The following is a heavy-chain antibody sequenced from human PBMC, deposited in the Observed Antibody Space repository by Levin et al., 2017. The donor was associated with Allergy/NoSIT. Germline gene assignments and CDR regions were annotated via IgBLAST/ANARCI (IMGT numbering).Heavy chain of an antibody. CDR2: INPNNGDT. J-gene: IGHJ5*02. D-gene: IGHD3-16*01. V-gene: IGHV1-2*02. CDR1: GYSFTDYY. Sequence: GASVNVSCKASGYSFTDYYLHWVRQAPGQGLEWMGWINPNNGDTNYAQKFQGRVIMTRDTSISTAYMEMSRLTSDDTALYYCTGGHGGLDPWGPGTLVTVSS. CDR3: TGGHGGLDP.